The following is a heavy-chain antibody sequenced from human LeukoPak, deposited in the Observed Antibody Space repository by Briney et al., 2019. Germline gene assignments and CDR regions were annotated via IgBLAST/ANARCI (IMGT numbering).Heavy chain of an antibody. V-gene: IGHV1-18*01. CDR1: GYTFTSYG. D-gene: IGHD3-22*01. J-gene: IGHJ3*02. CDR3: ARTDQYYYDSSGPNAFDI. Sequence: ASVKVSCKASGYTFTSYGISWVRQAPGRGLEWMGWISAYNGNTNYAQKLQGRVTMTTDTSTSTAYMELRSLRSDDTAVYYCARTDQYYYDSSGPNAFDIWGQGTMVTVSS. CDR2: ISAYNGNT.